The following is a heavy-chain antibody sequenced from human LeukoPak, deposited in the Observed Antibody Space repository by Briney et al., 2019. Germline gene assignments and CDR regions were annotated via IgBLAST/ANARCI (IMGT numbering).Heavy chain of an antibody. CDR2: IIPIFGTA. CDR3: AMRGYYYDSSGPHFDY. J-gene: IGHJ4*02. V-gene: IGHV1-69*13. Sequence: GASVKVSCKASGGTFSSYAISWVRQAPGQRLEWMVGIIPIFGTANYAQKFQGRITITADESTSTAYMELSSVRSEDTAVYYCAMRGYYYDSSGPHFDYWGQGTLVTVSS. CDR1: GGTFSSYA. D-gene: IGHD3-22*01.